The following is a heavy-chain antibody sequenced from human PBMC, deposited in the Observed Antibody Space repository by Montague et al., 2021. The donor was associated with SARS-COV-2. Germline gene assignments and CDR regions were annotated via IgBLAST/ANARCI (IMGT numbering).Heavy chain of an antibody. Sequence: SETLSLTCAVYGGSFSGYYWSWIHQPPGKGLEWIGEINHSGSTNYNPSLKSRVTIPVDTSKNQFSLKLGSVTAADTAVYYCTREGYQVLWSDYYYYGMDVWGQGTTVTVSS. CDR2: INHSGST. CDR3: TREGYQVLWSDYYYYGMDV. CDR1: GGSFSGYY. J-gene: IGHJ6*02. V-gene: IGHV4-34*01. D-gene: IGHD2-2*01.